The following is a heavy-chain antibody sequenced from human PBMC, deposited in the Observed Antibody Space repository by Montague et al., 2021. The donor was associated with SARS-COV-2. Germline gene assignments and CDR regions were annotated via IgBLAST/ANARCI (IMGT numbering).Heavy chain of an antibody. CDR2: FYYSEXT. CDR1: GASISNSDYS. Sequence: SETLSLTCTVSGASISNSDYSWGWIRQPPGKGLEYIGNFYYSEXTXYXXXXKSRVTMSVDTSKNQFSLKLRSVTAADTAVYYCVREIRGGTSGFDPWGQGTLVIVSS. D-gene: IGHD2-15*01. J-gene: IGHJ5*02. V-gene: IGHV4-39*07. CDR3: VREIRGGTSGFDP.